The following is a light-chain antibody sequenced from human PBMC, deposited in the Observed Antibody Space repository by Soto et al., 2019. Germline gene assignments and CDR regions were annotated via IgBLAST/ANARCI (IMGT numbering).Light chain of an antibody. J-gene: IGKJ1*01. Sequence: DIQMTQSPSSLSASVGDRVTITCQASQAIKNYLNWYQQKSGKAPKLLIYDASDLETGVPSRFSGSGSGTDFTFTINSLQPEDIATYYCQQYENYWTFGQGTKVEI. CDR2: DAS. CDR3: QQYENYWT. V-gene: IGKV1-33*01. CDR1: QAIKNY.